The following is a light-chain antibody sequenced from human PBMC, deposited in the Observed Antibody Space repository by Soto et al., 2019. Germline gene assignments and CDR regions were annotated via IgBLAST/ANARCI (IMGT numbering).Light chain of an antibody. J-gene: IGKJ1*01. CDR1: QGIRSA. V-gene: IGKV1-6*01. CDR3: LLDFSYFWA. CDR2: AAS. Sequence: AIQLTQSPSSLSASVGDRVTITCRASQGIRSALGWYQQKPGKVPKLLIYAASTLQSGVPSRFSGSGSSTDFTLTISSLQPEDFATYYCLLDFSYFWAFGQGTKVEVK.